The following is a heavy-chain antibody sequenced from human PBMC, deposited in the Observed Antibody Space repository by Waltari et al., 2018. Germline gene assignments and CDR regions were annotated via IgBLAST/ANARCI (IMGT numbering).Heavy chain of an antibody. D-gene: IGHD5-18*01. CDR1: GGSISSSDYY. V-gene: IGHV4-39*01. Sequence: QLQLQESGPGLVKPSETLSLTCSVSGGSISSSDYYWGWIRQPPGKGLEWIGSIYYSGRTYYNSSLKSRVTISVDTSKNQFSPKLSSVTAADTAVYYCARRYSYGSSNWFDPWGQGTLVTVSS. J-gene: IGHJ5*02. CDR3: ARRYSYGSSNWFDP. CDR2: IYYSGRT.